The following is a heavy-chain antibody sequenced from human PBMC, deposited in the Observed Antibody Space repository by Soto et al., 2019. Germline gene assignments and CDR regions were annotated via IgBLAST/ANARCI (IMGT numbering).Heavy chain of an antibody. Sequence: QLQLQESGSGLVKPSQTLSLTCAVSGGSISSGGYSWSWIRQPPGKGLEWIGYIYHSGSTYYNPLLKSRVTISVDSSKNQFSLTLSSVTDADTSVYYGARSPSYYYVSSGYSFYFDYWGQGTLGTGSS. D-gene: IGHD3-22*01. CDR1: GGSISSGGYS. V-gene: IGHV4-30-2*01. J-gene: IGHJ4*02. CDR3: ARSPSYYYVSSGYSFYFDY. CDR2: IYHSGST.